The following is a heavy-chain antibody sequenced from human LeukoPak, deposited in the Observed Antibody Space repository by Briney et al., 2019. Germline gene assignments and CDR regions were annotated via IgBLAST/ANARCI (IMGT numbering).Heavy chain of an antibody. Sequence: GGSLRLYCAASGFTFGSYAMYCVRQAPGKGLEWVSGIFGSGGSAHYADSVKGRFTISRDNSKNTVYLQMDSLRVEDTAMYYCAKTTTGYSSGRYPAWPIDYWGQGTLVTVSS. J-gene: IGHJ4*02. CDR3: AKTTTGYSSGRYPAWPIDY. CDR1: GFTFGSYA. V-gene: IGHV3-23*01. D-gene: IGHD2-15*01. CDR2: IFGSGGSA.